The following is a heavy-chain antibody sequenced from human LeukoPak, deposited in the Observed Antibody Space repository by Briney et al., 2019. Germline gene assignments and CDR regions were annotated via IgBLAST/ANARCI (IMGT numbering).Heavy chain of an antibody. CDR1: GFTFSDYA. CDR3: AKTVLTTVTTIVSTPFH. Sequence: QPGGSLRLSCAVSGFTFSDYAMSWVRQAPGKGLEWVSAISGSGGSTYYADSVKGRFTISRDNSKNTLYLQMNSLRAEDTAVYYCAKTVLTTVTTIVSTPFHWGQGTLVTVSS. CDR2: ISGSGGST. V-gene: IGHV3-23*01. J-gene: IGHJ4*02. D-gene: IGHD4-17*01.